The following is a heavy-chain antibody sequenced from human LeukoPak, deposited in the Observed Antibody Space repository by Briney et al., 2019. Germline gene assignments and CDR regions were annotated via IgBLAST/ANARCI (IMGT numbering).Heavy chain of an antibody. CDR1: GYTVDSNY. CDR3: ARGDDSGYYDYFDY. D-gene: IGHD3-22*01. J-gene: IGHJ4*02. CDR2: IYTGGNT. V-gene: IGHV3-53*01. Sequence: GGSLGLSCAASGYTVDSNYLSWVRQAPGKGLEWVSTIYTGGNTYYAASVKGRFTISRDFSKNTVFLHMNSLRAEDTAMYYCARGDDSGYYDYFDYWGQGALVTVSS.